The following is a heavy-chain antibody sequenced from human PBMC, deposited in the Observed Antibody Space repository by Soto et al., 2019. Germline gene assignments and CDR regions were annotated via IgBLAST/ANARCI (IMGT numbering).Heavy chain of an antibody. V-gene: IGHV3-30-3*01. J-gene: IGHJ4*02. CDR2: ILYDGSNK. D-gene: IGHD6-13*01. CDR3: ARDFETVSIAAAGSY. Sequence: QVQLVESGGGVVQPGRSLRLSCAASGFTFSSYAMHWVRQAPGKGLEWVAVILYDGSNKYYADSVKGRFTISRDNSKNTLYLQMNSLRAEDTAVYYCARDFETVSIAAAGSYWGQGTLVTVSS. CDR1: GFTFSSYA.